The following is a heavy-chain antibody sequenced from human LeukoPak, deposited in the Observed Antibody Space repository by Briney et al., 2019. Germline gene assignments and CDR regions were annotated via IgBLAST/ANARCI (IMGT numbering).Heavy chain of an antibody. Sequence: GESLKISCKGSGYSFTSYWIGWVRQMPGKGLEWMGIIYPGDSDTRYSPSFQGQVTISADKSISTAYLQWSSLKASDTAMYYCAAFGNYYDRGNSFDYWGQGTLVTVSS. CDR3: AAFGNYYDRGNSFDY. CDR2: IYPGDSDT. D-gene: IGHD3-22*01. CDR1: GYSFTSYW. V-gene: IGHV5-51*01. J-gene: IGHJ4*02.